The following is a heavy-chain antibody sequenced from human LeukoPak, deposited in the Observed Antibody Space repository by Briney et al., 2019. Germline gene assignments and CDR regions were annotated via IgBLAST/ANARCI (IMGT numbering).Heavy chain of an antibody. CDR3: AKDLSSSWALDS. D-gene: IGHD6-13*01. V-gene: IGHV3-30*18. CDR2: ISYDGSNK. Sequence: GGSLRLSCGASGFTFSSNGMHWVRQAPGKGLEWVAVISYDGSNKYYADSVKGRFTISRDDSKNTLSLQMNSLRTEDTAVYYCAKDLSSSWALDSWGQGTLVTVSS. J-gene: IGHJ4*02. CDR1: GFTFSSNG.